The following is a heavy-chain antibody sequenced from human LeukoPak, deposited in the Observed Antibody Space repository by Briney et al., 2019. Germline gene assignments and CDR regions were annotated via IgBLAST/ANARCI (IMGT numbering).Heavy chain of an antibody. V-gene: IGHV3-48*01. CDR3: ARVGTTSNFYYYYGMDV. J-gene: IGHJ6*02. CDR1: GFTFSSYS. CDR2: ISSSSSII. Sequence: PGGFLRLSCAASGFTFSSYSMNWVRQAPGKGLEWLSYISSSSSIIYYADSVKGRFTISRDNAKNSLYLQMNSLRAEDTAVYYCARVGTTSNFYYYYGMDVWGQGTTVTVSS. D-gene: IGHD2/OR15-2a*01.